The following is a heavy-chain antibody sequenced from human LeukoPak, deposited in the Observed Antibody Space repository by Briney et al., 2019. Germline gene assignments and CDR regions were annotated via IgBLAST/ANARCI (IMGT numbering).Heavy chain of an antibody. Sequence: GGSLRLSCAASGFTFSSYAMSWARQATGKGLEWVSAISGSGSSTYSADSVKGRFTISRDNSKNTLYLQMNSLRGEDTAVYYCARAVAAAGYHFYGMDVWGQGTTVTVSS. CDR2: ISGSGSST. CDR1: GFTFSSYA. J-gene: IGHJ6*02. D-gene: IGHD6-13*01. V-gene: IGHV3-23*01. CDR3: ARAVAAAGYHFYGMDV.